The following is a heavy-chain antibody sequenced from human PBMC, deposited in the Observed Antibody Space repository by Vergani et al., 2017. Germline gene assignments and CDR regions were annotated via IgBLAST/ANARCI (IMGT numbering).Heavy chain of an antibody. J-gene: IGHJ6*02. CDR3: ARHTPYGSGSYFYYYYGMDV. Sequence: QVQLQESGPGLVKPSETLSLPCAVSGYSISSGYYWGWIRQPPGKGLEWIGSIYHSGSTYYNPSLKSRVTISVDTSKNQFSLKLSSVTAADTAVYYCARHTPYGSGSYFYYYYGMDVWGQGTTVTVSS. V-gene: IGHV4-38-2*01. CDR2: IYHSGST. CDR1: GYSISSGYY. D-gene: IGHD3-10*01.